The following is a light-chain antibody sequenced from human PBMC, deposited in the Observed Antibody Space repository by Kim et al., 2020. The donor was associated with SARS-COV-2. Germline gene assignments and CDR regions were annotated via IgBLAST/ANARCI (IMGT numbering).Light chain of an antibody. CDR3: QTWGTGIHWV. CDR1: SGHSSYA. Sequence: QPVLTQSPSASASLGASVKLTCTLSSGHSSYAIAWHQQQPEKGPRYLMKLNSDGSHSKGDGIPDRFSGSSSGAERYLTISSLQSEGEADYYCQTWGTGIHWVFGGGTQLTVL. J-gene: IGLJ3*02. V-gene: IGLV4-69*01. CDR2: LNSDGSH.